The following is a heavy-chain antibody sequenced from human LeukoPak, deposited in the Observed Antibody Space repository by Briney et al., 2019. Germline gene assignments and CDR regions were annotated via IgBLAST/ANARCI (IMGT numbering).Heavy chain of an antibody. CDR2: ISSSSSYI. D-gene: IGHD2-15*01. V-gene: IGHV3-21*04. J-gene: IGHJ6*03. Sequence: PGGSLRLSCAASGFIFSSYNMNWVRQAPGKGLEWVSFISSSSSYIYYADSVKGRFTISRDNAKNSLYLQMNSLRAEDTAVYYCARVLRYCSGGNCYSGGLGYMDVWGKGTTVTISS. CDR3: ARVLRYCSGGNCYSGGLGYMDV. CDR1: GFIFSSYN.